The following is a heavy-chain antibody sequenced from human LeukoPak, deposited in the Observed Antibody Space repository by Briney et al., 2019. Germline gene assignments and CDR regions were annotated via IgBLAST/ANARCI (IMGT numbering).Heavy chain of an antibody. D-gene: IGHD2-15*01. J-gene: IGHJ2*01. CDR3: ARETEVVAHYWYFDL. V-gene: IGHV4-59*01. CDR1: GGSISSYY. CDR2: IYYSGST. Sequence: PSETLSLTCTVSGGSISSYYWSWIGQPPGKGLEWIGYIYYSGSTNYNPSLKSRVTISVDTSKNQFSLKLSSVTAADTAVYYCARETEVVAHYWYFDLWGRGTLVTISS.